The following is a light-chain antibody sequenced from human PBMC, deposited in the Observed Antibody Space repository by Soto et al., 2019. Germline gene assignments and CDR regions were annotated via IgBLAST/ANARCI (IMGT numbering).Light chain of an antibody. CDR1: SSNIGAGYD. V-gene: IGLV1-40*01. J-gene: IGLJ2*01. CDR2: GNN. Sequence: QSVLTQPPSVSGAPGQRVTISCTGSSSNIGAGYDVHWYQQLPGTAPKLLIYGNNNRPSGVPDRFSGSKSGTSASLAITGLQAEDEADYYCQSYDSSLSRSVFSGGTKLTVL. CDR3: QSYDSSLSRSV.